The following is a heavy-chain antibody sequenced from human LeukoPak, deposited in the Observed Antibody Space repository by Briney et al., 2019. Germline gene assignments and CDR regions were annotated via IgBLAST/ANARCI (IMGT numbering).Heavy chain of an antibody. D-gene: IGHD3-16*02. J-gene: IGHJ4*02. CDR1: GFTVSSNY. V-gene: IGHV3-23*01. Sequence: GGSLRLSCAASGFTVSSNYMSWVRQAPGKGLEWVSAISGSGRSTYYADSVKGRFTISRDNSKNTLYLQMNSLRAEDTAVYYCAKDIMITFGGVIDLDYWGQGTLVTVSS. CDR2: ISGSGRST. CDR3: AKDIMITFGGVIDLDY.